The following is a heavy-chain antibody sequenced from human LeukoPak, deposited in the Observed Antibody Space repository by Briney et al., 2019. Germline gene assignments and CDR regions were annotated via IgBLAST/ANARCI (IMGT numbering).Heavy chain of an antibody. J-gene: IGHJ4*02. D-gene: IGHD4-17*01. CDR1: GGTFSSYA. CDR2: IIPIFGTA. V-gene: IGHV1-69*05. CDR3: ARGTAVTTFLDY. Sequence: GASVKVSCKASGGTFSSYAISWVRQAPRQGLEWMGRIIPIFGTANYAQKFQGRVTITTDESTSTAYMELSSLRSEDTAVYYCARGTAVTTFLDYWGQGTLVTVSS.